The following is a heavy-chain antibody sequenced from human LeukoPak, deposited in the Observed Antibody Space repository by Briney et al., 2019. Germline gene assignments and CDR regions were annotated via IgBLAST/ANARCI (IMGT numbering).Heavy chain of an antibody. J-gene: IGHJ4*02. V-gene: IGHV3-21*01. CDR1: GFTFSSYS. Sequence: GGSLRLSCAASGFTFSSYSINWVRQAPGKGLEWVSSISSSSTYVYYADSVKGRFTISRDNAKNSVYLQMNSLRAEDTAVYYCAKVQYSDYDMNFDSWGQGTLVTVS. CDR2: ISSSSTYV. CDR3: AKVQYSDYDMNFDS. D-gene: IGHD5-12*01.